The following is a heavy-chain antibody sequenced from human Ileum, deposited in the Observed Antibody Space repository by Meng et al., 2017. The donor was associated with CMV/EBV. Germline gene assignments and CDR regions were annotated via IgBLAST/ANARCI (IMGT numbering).Heavy chain of an antibody. J-gene: IGHJ4*02. Sequence: SVKVSCKASGGTFSSYAISWVRQVPGQGLEWMGGIIPILGIANYAQKFQGRVTITADKSTSTAYMELSSLRSEETAVYYCAREREGFDYWGQGTLVTVSS. CDR3: AREREGFDY. CDR1: GGTFSSYA. V-gene: IGHV1-69*10. CDR2: IIPILGIA.